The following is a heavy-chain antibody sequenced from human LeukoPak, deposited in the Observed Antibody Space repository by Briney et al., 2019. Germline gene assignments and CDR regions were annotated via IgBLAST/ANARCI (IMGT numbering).Heavy chain of an antibody. J-gene: IGHJ4*02. Sequence: GGSLRLSCAASGFTFRSYDMHWVRQATGKGLEWVSGIGTAGEIYYPGSVKGRFTISRDDSKNMLYLQMNSLKTEDTAVYFCATGWGGFDYWGQGTLVTVSS. D-gene: IGHD3-10*01. CDR3: ATGWGGFDY. V-gene: IGHV3-13*01. CDR2: IGTAGEI. CDR1: GFTFRSYD.